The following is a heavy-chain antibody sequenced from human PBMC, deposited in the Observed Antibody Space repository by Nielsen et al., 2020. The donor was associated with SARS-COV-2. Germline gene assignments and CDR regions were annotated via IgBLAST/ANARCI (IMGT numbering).Heavy chain of an antibody. V-gene: IGHV3-74*01. Sequence: GESLKISCAASGFTFSSYWMHWVRQAPGKGLVWVSRINSDGSSTSYADSVKGRFTISRDNAKNTLYLQMNSLRAEDTAVYYCATQEYYYGSGRPHWGQGTLVTVSS. CDR2: INSDGSST. J-gene: IGHJ4*02. CDR1: GFTFSSYW. D-gene: IGHD3-10*01. CDR3: ATQEYYYGSGRPH.